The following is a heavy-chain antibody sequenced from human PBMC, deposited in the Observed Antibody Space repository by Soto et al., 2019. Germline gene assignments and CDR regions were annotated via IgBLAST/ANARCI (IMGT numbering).Heavy chain of an antibody. V-gene: IGHV1-18*01. J-gene: IGHJ5*02. CDR1: GYTFTSYG. D-gene: IGHD2-15*01. CDR2: ISAYNGNT. Sequence: QVQLVQSGAEVKKPGASVKVSCKASGYTFTSYGISWVRQAPGQGLEWMGWISAYNGNTNYAMKLQGRVTMTTDTSTSTAYMDLRSLRSDDTAVYYCARDCSGGSCYKIYNWFDPWGQGTLVTVSS. CDR3: ARDCSGGSCYKIYNWFDP.